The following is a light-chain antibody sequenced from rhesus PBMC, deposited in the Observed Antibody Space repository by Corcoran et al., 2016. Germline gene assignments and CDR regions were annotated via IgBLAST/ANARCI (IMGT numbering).Light chain of an antibody. CDR2: GAS. Sequence: EIVMTQSPATLSLSPGEGATLSCRASQRVSSNLAWYQQKPGQAPRPLIDGASNRATGIPDRFSGSGSGTEFTLTMKNLEPEDVAVYFCQQYSDWYSFGQGTKVEIK. J-gene: IGKJ2*01. CDR3: QQYSDWYS. V-gene: IGKV3-42*01. CDR1: QRVSSN.